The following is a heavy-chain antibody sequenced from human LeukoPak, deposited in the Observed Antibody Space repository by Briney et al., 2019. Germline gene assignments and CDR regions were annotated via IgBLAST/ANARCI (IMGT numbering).Heavy chain of an antibody. D-gene: IGHD3-16*02. V-gene: IGHV4-4*02. J-gene: IGHJ4*02. CDR2: IYHSGIT. CDR1: GGSISSNNW. Sequence: PSETLSLTCAVSGGSISSNNWWSWVRQPPGKGLEWIGEIYHSGITNYNPSHKSRVTMSVDKSKNQFSLRLGSVTAADTAVYYCARADGYVWGSYRIWGQGTLVTVSS. CDR3: ARADGYVWGSYRI.